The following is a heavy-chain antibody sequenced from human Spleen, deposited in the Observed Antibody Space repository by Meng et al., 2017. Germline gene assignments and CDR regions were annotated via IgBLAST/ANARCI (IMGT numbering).Heavy chain of an antibody. J-gene: IGHJ6*02. CDR3: AREGRTPRRAGRPLRYYGMDV. CDR1: GDSINNKNYY. D-gene: IGHD1-14*01. Sequence: SETLSLTCTVSGDSINNKNYYWAWIRQPPGRGLEWIAAIYYNGNTYYNASLKSRLTVSVDTSKNQFSLKLTSVTAADTAVYYCAREGRTPRRAGRPLRYYGMDVWGQGTTVTVSS. V-gene: IGHV4-39*07. CDR2: IYYNGNT.